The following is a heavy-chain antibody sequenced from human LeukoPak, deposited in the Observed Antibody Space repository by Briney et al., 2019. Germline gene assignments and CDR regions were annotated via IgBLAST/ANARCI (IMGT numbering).Heavy chain of an antibody. V-gene: IGHV4-59*01. CDR3: ARMKTGTTKPFDY. J-gene: IGHJ4*02. CDR2: IYYSGGT. D-gene: IGHD1-1*01. Sequence: SETLSLTCTVSGGSISSYYWSWIRQPPGKGLEWIGYIYYSGGTNYNPSLKSRVTISVDTSKNQFSLKLSSVTAADTAVYYCARMKTGTTKPFDYWGQGTLVTVSS. CDR1: GGSISSYY.